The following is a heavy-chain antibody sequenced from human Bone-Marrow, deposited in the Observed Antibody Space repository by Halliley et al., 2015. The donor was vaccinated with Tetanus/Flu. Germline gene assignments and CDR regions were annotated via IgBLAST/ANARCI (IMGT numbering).Heavy chain of an antibody. D-gene: IGHD1-1*01. CDR1: GGSIRSFY. CDR3: VKSHVTATGTLDH. J-gene: IGHJ4*02. CDR2: IYDSGT. Sequence: LVQPSETLSLTCIVSGGSIRSFYWTWVRQPPGKGLEWIGYIYDSGTHYDPSLKSRLSMSMDTSRNRISLKLNSVTAADTAVYFCVKSHVTATGTLDHWGQGTLVTVSS. V-gene: IGHV4-59*08.